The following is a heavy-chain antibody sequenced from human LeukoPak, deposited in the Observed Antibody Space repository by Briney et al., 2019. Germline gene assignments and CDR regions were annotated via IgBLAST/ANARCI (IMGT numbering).Heavy chain of an antibody. J-gene: IGHJ4*02. CDR2: ITPFFGTA. CDR1: GGTFSSYA. CDR3: ARRTGLSGLVDY. D-gene: IGHD3/OR15-3a*01. Sequence: SVKVSCKASGGTFSSYAISWVRQAPGQGLEWMGGITPFFGTANYVQKFQGRGTITADDSTSTAYMELSGLRSEDTAVYYCARRTGLSGLVDYWGQGTLVTVSS. V-gene: IGHV1-69*01.